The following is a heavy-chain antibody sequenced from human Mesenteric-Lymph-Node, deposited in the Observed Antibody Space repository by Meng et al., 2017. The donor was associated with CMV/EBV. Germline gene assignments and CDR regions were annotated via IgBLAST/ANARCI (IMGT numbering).Heavy chain of an antibody. J-gene: IGHJ4*02. CDR2: INAGNGNT. CDR1: GYTFTNYA. CDR3: ARGVLWFRELSPLGY. V-gene: IGHV1-3*01. D-gene: IGHD3/OR15-3a*01. Sequence: SGYTFTNYAIHWVRQAPGQRLEWMGWINAGNGNTKYSQRFQGRVTITRDTSATTADMELSSLRSEDTAVYYCARGVLWFRELSPLGYWGQGTLVTVSS.